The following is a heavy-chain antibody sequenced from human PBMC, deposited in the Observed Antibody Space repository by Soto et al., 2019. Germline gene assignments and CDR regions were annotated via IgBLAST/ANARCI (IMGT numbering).Heavy chain of an antibody. Sequence: SVKVSCKASGGTFSSYAISWVRQAPGQGLEWMGGIIPIFGTANYAQKFQGRVTITADESTSTVYMELSSLRSEDTAVYYCARDRRPYYASAARDAFDIWGQGTMVTVSS. D-gene: IGHD1-26*01. V-gene: IGHV1-69*13. J-gene: IGHJ3*02. CDR1: GGTFSSYA. CDR2: IIPIFGTA. CDR3: ARDRRPYYASAARDAFDI.